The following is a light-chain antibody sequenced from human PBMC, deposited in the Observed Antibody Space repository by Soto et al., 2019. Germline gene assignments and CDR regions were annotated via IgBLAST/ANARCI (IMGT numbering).Light chain of an antibody. CDR3: KSYTSSDTYV. V-gene: IGLV2-14*03. J-gene: IGLJ1*01. CDR1: SGDIGTYNF. CDR2: DVT. Sequence: QSALTQPASVSGSPGQSITISCTGTSGDIGTYNFVSWYQQHPGKAPKLIISDVTNRPSGVSSRFSGSKSGNTASLTISGLQSEDEADYYCKSYTSSDTYVFGTGTKVTVL.